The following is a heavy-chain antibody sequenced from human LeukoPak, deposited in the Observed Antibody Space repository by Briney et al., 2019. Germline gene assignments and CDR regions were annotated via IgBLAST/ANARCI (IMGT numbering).Heavy chain of an antibody. CDR2: IYYSGST. D-gene: IGHD3-3*01. V-gene: IGHV4-59*01. J-gene: IGHJ3*02. CDR3: ARGYDFWSGYSWGVFDI. CDR1: GGSISSYC. Sequence: SETLSLTCTVSGGSISSYCWGWNRQPPGKGLEWIGYIYYSGSTNYNPSLKSRVTISVDTSKNQFSLKLTSVTAADTAVYYCARGYDFWSGYSWGVFDIWGQGTMVTVSS.